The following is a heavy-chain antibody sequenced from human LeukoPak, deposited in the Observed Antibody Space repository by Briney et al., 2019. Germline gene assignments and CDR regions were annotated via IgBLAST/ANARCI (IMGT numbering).Heavy chain of an antibody. Sequence: GGSLRLSCAASGFTFSSYSMNWVRQVPGKGLEWVSSISSSSSYIYYADSVKGRFTISRDNAKNSLYLQMNSLRAEDTAVYYCARAAHYYDSSGYYTPGAFDIWGQGTMVTVSS. CDR2: ISSSSSYI. CDR3: ARAAHYYDSSGYYTPGAFDI. J-gene: IGHJ3*02. D-gene: IGHD3-22*01. CDR1: GFTFSSYS. V-gene: IGHV3-21*01.